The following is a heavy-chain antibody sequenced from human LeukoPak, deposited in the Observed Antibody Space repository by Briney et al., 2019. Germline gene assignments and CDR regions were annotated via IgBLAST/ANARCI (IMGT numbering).Heavy chain of an antibody. CDR1: RGTFSSYA. J-gene: IGHJ4*02. V-gene: IGHV1-69*01. Sequence: SVKVSCKASRGTFSSYAISWVRQAPGQGLEWMGGIIPIFGTANYAQKFQGRVTITADESTSTAYMELSSLRSEDTAVYYCAIDIVVVVAATGFDYWGQGTLVTVSS. CDR2: IIPIFGTA. CDR3: AIDIVVVVAATGFDY. D-gene: IGHD2-15*01.